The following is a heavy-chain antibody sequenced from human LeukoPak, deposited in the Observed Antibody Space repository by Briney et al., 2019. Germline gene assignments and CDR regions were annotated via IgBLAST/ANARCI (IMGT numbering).Heavy chain of an antibody. CDR2: INPSGGST. CDR3: ARGRHSYESSDYYYEGDAFDI. J-gene: IGHJ3*02. CDR1: GYTFTSCY. Sequence: GASVKVSCKASGYTFTSCYMHWVRQAPGQGLEWMGIINPSGGSTSYAQKFQGRVTMTRDMSTSTVYMELSSLRSEDTAVYYCARGRHSYESSDYYYEGDAFDIWGKGTTVTVSS. D-gene: IGHD3-22*01. V-gene: IGHV1-46*01.